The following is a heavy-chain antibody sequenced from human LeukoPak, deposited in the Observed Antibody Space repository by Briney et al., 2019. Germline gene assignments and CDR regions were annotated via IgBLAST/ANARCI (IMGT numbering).Heavy chain of an antibody. CDR1: GGSFSGYY. Sequence: SETLSLTCAVYGGSFSGYYWSWIRQPPGKGLECIGEINHSGSTNYNPPLESRVTISVDTSKNQFSLKLSSVTAADTAVYYCARSDGDHSYYYYYMDVWGKGTTVTVSS. J-gene: IGHJ6*03. D-gene: IGHD4-17*01. V-gene: IGHV4-34*01. CDR2: INHSGST. CDR3: ARSDGDHSYYYYYMDV.